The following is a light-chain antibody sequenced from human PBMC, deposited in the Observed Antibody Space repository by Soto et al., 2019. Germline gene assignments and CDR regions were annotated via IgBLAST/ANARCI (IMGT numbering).Light chain of an antibody. CDR1: QSVRSSY. J-gene: IGKJ4*01. Sequence: EIVLTQSPANLSLSPGERATLSCGASQSVRSSYLAWYQQKPGLAPRLLIYDASSRATGIPDRFSGSGSGTDFTLTISRLEPEDFAVYYCQQYGSSPLTFGGGTKVEFK. CDR2: DAS. V-gene: IGKV3D-20*01. CDR3: QQYGSSPLT.